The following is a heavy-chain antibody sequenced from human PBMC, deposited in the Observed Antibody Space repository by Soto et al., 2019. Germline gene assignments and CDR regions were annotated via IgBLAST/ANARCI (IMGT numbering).Heavy chain of an antibody. V-gene: IGHV1-69*04. CDR3: ARDGEMATIHTDYYYYGMDV. CDR1: GGTFSTYT. Sequence: SVKVSCKASGGTFSTYTISWVRQAPGQGLEWMGRIIPILGIANYAQKFQGRVMITADKSTSTAYMELSSLRSEDTAVYYCARDGEMATIHTDYYYYGMDVWGQGTTVTVSS. D-gene: IGHD5-12*01. CDR2: IIPILGIA. J-gene: IGHJ6*02.